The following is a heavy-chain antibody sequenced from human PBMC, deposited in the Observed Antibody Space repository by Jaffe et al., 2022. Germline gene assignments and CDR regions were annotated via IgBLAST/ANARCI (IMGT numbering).Heavy chain of an antibody. J-gene: IGHJ4*01. CDR3: ARDGMKGGDFDF. Sequence: EVQLVESGGGLVQPGGSLRLSCAASGFTFSDHYMDWFRQAPGKGLEWVARITKKDNTYTTQYAASVKGRFTISRDDSQNSLFLQMNSLKTEDTAVYYCARDGMKGGDFDFWGQGTLVTVSS. CDR1: GFTFSDHY. D-gene: IGHD1-20*01. CDR2: ITKKDNTYTT. V-gene: IGHV3-72*01.